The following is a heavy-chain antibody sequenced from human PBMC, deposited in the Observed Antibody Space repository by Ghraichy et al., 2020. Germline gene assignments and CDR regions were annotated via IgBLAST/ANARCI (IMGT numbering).Heavy chain of an antibody. CDR1: GFTFSSYA. Sequence: GGSLRLSCAASGFTFSSYAMSWVRQAPGKGLEWVSAISGSGGSTYYADSVKGRFTISRDNSKNTLYLQMNSLRAEDTAVYYCAKDAGKRITMIVVVITPDYWGQGTLVTVSS. CDR3: AKDAGKRITMIVVVITPDY. V-gene: IGHV3-23*01. CDR2: ISGSGGST. J-gene: IGHJ4*02. D-gene: IGHD3-22*01.